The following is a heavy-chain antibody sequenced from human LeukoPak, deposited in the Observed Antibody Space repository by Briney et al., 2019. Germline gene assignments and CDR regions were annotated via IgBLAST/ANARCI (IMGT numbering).Heavy chain of an antibody. V-gene: IGHV4-34*01. Sequence: KPSETLSLTCAVYGGSFSGYYWSWIRQPPGKGLEWIGEINHSGSTNYNPSLKSRVTISVDTSKNQFSLKLSSVTAADTAVYYCARRYATNWFDPWGQGTLVTVSS. CDR1: GGSFSGYY. CDR3: ARRYATNWFDP. D-gene: IGHD2-8*01. J-gene: IGHJ5*02. CDR2: INHSGST.